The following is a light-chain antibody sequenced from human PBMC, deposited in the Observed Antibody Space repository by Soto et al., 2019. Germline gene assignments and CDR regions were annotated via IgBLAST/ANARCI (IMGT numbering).Light chain of an antibody. CDR2: GAS. CDR1: QNIRTS. J-gene: IGKJ1*01. Sequence: QMTQSPSSLSASVGARVTITCRASQNIRTSLNWYQQKPGKAPSLLIYGASTLPSGVPSRFSGSGSATDFTLTITSLQPEDFATYYCQQSYTTPRTFGQGTKVEIK. CDR3: QQSYTTPRT. V-gene: IGKV1-39*01.